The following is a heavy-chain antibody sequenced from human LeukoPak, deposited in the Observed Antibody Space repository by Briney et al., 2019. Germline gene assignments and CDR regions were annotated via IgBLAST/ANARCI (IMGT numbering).Heavy chain of an antibody. J-gene: IGHJ4*02. CDR3: AKDLYGASDYDY. Sequence: PGGSLRLSCAASGFTFRSYAMSGVRQAPGKGLEWVSVISGSGSTYYADSVKARFTISRDNSKNTLYLQMNSLSAEDTAVYYCAKDLYGASDYDYWGQGTLVTVSS. CDR2: ISGSGST. D-gene: IGHD4-17*01. V-gene: IGHV3-23*01. CDR1: GFTFRSYA.